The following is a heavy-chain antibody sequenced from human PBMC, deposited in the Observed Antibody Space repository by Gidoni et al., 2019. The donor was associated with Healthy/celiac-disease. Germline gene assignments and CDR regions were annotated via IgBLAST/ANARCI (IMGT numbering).Heavy chain of an antibody. J-gene: IGHJ4*02. CDR1: GGTFSSYA. V-gene: IGHV1-69*01. CDR2: IIPIFGTA. Sequence: QVQLVQSGAEVKKPRSSVKVSCTASGGTFSSYAIICVRQAPGQGLEWMGGIIPIFGTANYAQKFQGRVTITADESTGTAYMELSSLRSEDTAVYYCARSNKYCSGRGSEAFFVCYFDYWGQGTLVTVSS. D-gene: IGHD2-15*01. CDR3: ARSNKYCSGRGSEAFFVCYFDY.